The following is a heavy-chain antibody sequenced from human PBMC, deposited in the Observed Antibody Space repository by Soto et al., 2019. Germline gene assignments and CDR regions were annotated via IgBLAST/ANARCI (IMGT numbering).Heavy chain of an antibody. CDR1: GGSVSSSSYS. Sequence: PSETLSLTCTDSGGSVSSSSYSWGWIRQPPGKGLEWIGSIYYSGSTYYNPSLKSRVTVSVDTSKNQFSLKLSSVTAADTAVYYCARHPSDFWFDPWGQGTLVTVSS. J-gene: IGHJ5*02. CDR3: ARHPSDFWFDP. V-gene: IGHV4-39*01. D-gene: IGHD2-21*02. CDR2: IYYSGST.